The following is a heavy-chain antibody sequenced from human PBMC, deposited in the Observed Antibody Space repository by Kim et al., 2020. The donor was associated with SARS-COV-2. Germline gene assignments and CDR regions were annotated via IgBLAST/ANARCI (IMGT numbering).Heavy chain of an antibody. CDR1: GFTFSNAW. Sequence: GGSLRLSCAASGFTFSNAWMSWVRQAPGKGLECVGRIKSKTDGGAIDYAAPAKGRFTISRDDSENTLFLQMNSLKTEDTAVYYCTTDRGTGYSTSWFDYWGQGTLVTVSS. CDR3: TTDRGTGYSTSWFDY. V-gene: IGHV3-15*01. J-gene: IGHJ4*02. D-gene: IGHD6-13*01. CDR2: IKSKTDGGAI.